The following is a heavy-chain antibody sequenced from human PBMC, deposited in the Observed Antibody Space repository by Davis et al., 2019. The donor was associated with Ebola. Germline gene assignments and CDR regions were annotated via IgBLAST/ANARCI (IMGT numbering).Heavy chain of an antibody. V-gene: IGHV1-69*02. CDR2: IIPILGIA. J-gene: IGHJ4*02. CDR1: GGTFSSYT. D-gene: IGHD1-26*01. CDR3: ASVSLVEATIDY. Sequence: SVKVSCKASGGTFSSYTISWVRQAPGQGLEWMGRIIPILGIANYAQKFQGRVTITADKSTSTAYMELSSLRSEDTAVYYCASVSLVEATIDYWGQGTLVNVTS.